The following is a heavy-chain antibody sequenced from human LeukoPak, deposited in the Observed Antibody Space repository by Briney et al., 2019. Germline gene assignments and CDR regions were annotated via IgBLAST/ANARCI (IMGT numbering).Heavy chain of an antibody. CDR2: TKSKTDGGTT. D-gene: IGHD3-10*01. J-gene: IGHJ4*02. CDR3: TTLLLWFGELFPGFPD. CDR1: GFNYSRHW. V-gene: IGHV3-15*01. Sequence: GGSLRLPCVASGFNYSRHWMSCLRQAPGKGLEWVGRTKSKTDGGTTDNAAPVKGRFTISRDDSKNTLYLQMNSLKTEDTAVYYCTTLLLWFGELFPGFPDWGQGTLVTVSS.